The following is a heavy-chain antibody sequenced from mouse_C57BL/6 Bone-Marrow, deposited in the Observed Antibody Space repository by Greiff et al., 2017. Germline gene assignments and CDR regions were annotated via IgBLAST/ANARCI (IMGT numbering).Heavy chain of an antibody. CDR2: IDPENGDT. D-gene: IGHD2-1*01. CDR1: GFNIKDDY. J-gene: IGHJ4*01. V-gene: IGHV14-4*01. Sequence: EVQLQQSGAELVRPGASVKLSCTASGFNIKDDYMHWVKPRPEQGLEWIGWIDPENGDTEYASKFQGKATITADTSSNTAYLQLSSLTSEDTAVYYGTTGNYVGYAMDYWGQGTSVTVSS. CDR3: TTGNYVGYAMDY.